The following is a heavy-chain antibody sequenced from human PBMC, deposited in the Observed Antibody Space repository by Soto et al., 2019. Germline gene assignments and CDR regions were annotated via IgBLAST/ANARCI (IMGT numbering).Heavy chain of an antibody. V-gene: IGHV1-3*01. Sequence: ASVKVSCKASGYTFTSYAMHWVRQAPGQRLEWMGWINAGNGNTKYSQKFQGRVTITRDTSASTAYMELSSLRSEDTAVYYCARASPRTTVTTYDDGAFDIWGQGTMVTVSS. J-gene: IGHJ3*02. CDR3: ARASPRTTVTTYDDGAFDI. CDR1: GYTFTSYA. D-gene: IGHD4-4*01. CDR2: INAGNGNT.